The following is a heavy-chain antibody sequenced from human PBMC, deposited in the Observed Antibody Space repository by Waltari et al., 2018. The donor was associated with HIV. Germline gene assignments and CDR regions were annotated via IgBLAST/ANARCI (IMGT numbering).Heavy chain of an antibody. V-gene: IGHV3-33*01. CDR2: VWFDGIKK. CDR1: GFTFSSYG. Sequence: QVQLVESGGGVVQPGRSLRLSCAASGFTFSSYGMHWVRQAPGKGLAWLELVWFDGIKKDYADSVKGRITSSRDNSKNTLYLQRNSLRAEDTAVYYCARAPAPFYDILTSYNSYHFDFWGQGTLVTVSS. J-gene: IGHJ4*02. D-gene: IGHD3-9*01. CDR3: ARAPAPFYDILTSYNSYHFDF.